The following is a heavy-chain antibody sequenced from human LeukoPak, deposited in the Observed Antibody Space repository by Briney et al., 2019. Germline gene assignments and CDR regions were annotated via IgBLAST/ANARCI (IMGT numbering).Heavy chain of an antibody. V-gene: IGHV4-34*01. CDR2: INHSGST. Sequence: SETLSLTCAVYGGSFSGYYWSWIRQPPGKGLEWIGEINHSGSTNYNPSLKSRVTISVDTSKNQFSLKLSSVTAADTAVYYCARGRRVSYRCGGSCYWFDPWGQGTLVTVSS. J-gene: IGHJ5*02. CDR1: GGSFSGYY. D-gene: IGHD2-15*01. CDR3: ARGRRVSYRCGGSCYWFDP.